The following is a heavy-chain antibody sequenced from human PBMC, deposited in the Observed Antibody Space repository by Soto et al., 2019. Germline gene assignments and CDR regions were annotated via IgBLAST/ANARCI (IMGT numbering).Heavy chain of an antibody. CDR3: AKDISYSSSSHYYYGMDV. D-gene: IGHD6-6*01. V-gene: IGHV3-9*01. J-gene: IGHJ6*02. CDR1: GFTFDDYA. CDR2: ISWNSGSI. Sequence: LRLSCAASGFTFDDYAMHWVRQAPGKGLEWVSGISWNSGSIGYADSVKGRFTISRDNAKNSLYLQMDSLRAEDTALYYCAKDISYSSSSHYYYGMDVWGQGTTVTVSS.